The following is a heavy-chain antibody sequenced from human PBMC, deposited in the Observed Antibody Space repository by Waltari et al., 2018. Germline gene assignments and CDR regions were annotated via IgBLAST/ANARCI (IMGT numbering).Heavy chain of an antibody. CDR3: ARGFAGWPFDY. Sequence: QVQLKESGPGLVKPSETMSPACDVSGGSFSSNDWWSWVRQPPGKGLEWIGEVHHSGSTKYNPSLNSRVVMSVDTSKNQISLTMKSVTAADTAVYYCARGFAGWPFDYWGPGTLVIVAS. V-gene: IGHV4-4*02. CDR2: VHHSGST. CDR1: GGSFSSNDW. D-gene: IGHD6-19*01. J-gene: IGHJ4*02.